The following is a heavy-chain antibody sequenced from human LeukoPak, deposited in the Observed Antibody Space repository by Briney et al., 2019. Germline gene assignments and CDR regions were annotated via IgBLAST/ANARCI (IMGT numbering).Heavy chain of an antibody. J-gene: IGHJ3*02. Sequence: GGSLRLSCAASGFTFDDYGMNWVRQAPGKGLEWVSGINWNGDRIGYADSVKGRFTISRDNAENSLYLQMNSLRAEDTALYYCARSRITIFGVITRGAFDIWGQGTMVTVSS. CDR1: GFTFDDYG. CDR2: INWNGDRI. V-gene: IGHV3-20*04. D-gene: IGHD3-3*01. CDR3: ARSRITIFGVITRGAFDI.